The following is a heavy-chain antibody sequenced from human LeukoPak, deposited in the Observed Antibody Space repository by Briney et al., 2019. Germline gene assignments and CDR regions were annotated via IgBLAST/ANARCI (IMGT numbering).Heavy chain of an antibody. V-gene: IGHV3-74*01. CDR2: INTDGSST. Sequence: GGSLRLSCAASGFTFSSYWMHWVRQAPGKGLVWVSRINTDGSSTSYADSVKGRFTISRDNAQNTVFLQMNSLRVEDTAVYYCARGGYGHGFDIWGRGTMVTVSS. CDR3: ARGGYGHGFDI. CDR1: GFTFSSYW. J-gene: IGHJ3*02. D-gene: IGHD5-12*01.